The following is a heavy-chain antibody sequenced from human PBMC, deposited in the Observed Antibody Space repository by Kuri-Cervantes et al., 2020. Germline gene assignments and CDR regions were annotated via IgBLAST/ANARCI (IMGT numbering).Heavy chain of an antibody. V-gene: IGHV4-34*01. Sequence: SETLSLTCAVYGGSFSGYYWSWIRQPPGKGPEWIGEINHSGSTNYNPSLKSRVTISVDTSKNQFSLKLSSVTAADTAVYYCATDGYYYYYMDVWGKGTTVTVSS. CDR2: INHSGST. CDR3: ATDGYYYYYMDV. J-gene: IGHJ6*03. CDR1: GGSFSGYY.